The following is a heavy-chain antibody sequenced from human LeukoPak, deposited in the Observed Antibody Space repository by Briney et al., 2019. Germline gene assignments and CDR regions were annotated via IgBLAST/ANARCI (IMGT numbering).Heavy chain of an antibody. J-gene: IGHJ5*02. V-gene: IGHV4-34*01. CDR3: ARLRSPGLLTFKYLNWFDP. CDR2: INHSGST. CDR1: GLSVSGNY. Sequence: RSGGSLRLSCAASGLSVSGNYMSWVRQPPGKGLEWIGEINHSGSTNYNPSLKSRVTISVDTSKNQFSLKLSSVTAADTAVYYCARLRSPGLLTFKYLNWFDPWGQGTLVTVSS. D-gene: IGHD2/OR15-2a*01.